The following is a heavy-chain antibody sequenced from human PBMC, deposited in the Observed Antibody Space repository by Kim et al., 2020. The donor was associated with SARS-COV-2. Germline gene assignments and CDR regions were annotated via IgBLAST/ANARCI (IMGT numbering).Heavy chain of an antibody. CDR2: INHSGST. D-gene: IGHD1-26*01. J-gene: IGHJ4*02. Sequence: SETLSLTCAVYGGSFSGYYWSWIRQPPGKGLEWIGEINHSGSTNYNPSLKSRVTISVDTSKNQFSLKLSSVTAADTAVYYCARAPRERRRGDLGYWGQGT. V-gene: IGHV4-34*01. CDR1: GGSFSGYY. CDR3: ARAPRERRRGDLGY.